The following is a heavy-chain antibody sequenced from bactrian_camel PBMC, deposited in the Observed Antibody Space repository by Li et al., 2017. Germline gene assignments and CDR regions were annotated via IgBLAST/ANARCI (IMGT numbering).Heavy chain of an antibody. Sequence: VQLVESGGGSVQAGGSLTLSCTASGFTFDDDEGDVGWWRQAPGNECELVSTINGDGDTVYADSVKGRFTISKDNAKNTLYLQMNSLKPDDSAMYYCAAEEGRRECGSWYPYYYDTSDYWGKGTQVTV. J-gene: IGHJ7*01. CDR2: INGDGDT. D-gene: IGHD1*01. V-gene: IGHV3S60*01. CDR1: GFTFDDDEGD.